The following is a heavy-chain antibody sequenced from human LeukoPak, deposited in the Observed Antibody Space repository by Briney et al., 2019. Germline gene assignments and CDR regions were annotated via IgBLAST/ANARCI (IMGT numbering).Heavy chain of an antibody. Sequence: ASVKVSCKASGYTFTSYGISWVRQAPGQGLEWMGWISTYNGNTNYSQKLQGRVTMTTDTSTSTAYMELRRLSSDDTAVYYCARGTTVTANDYWGQGTLVTVSS. CDR1: GYTFTSYG. J-gene: IGHJ4*02. CDR2: ISTYNGNT. CDR3: ARGTTVTANDY. V-gene: IGHV1-18*01. D-gene: IGHD4-17*01.